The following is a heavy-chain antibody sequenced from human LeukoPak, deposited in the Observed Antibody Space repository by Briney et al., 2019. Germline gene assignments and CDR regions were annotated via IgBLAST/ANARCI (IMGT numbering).Heavy chain of an antibody. J-gene: IGHJ3*02. CDR3: ARRFVGYDSSWGASDI. D-gene: IGHD6-13*01. Sequence: PSETLSLTCTVSGGPISGYYRSWIRQPPGKGLEWIGYIYYSGSTNYNPSLKSRVTISVDTSKNQFSLKLSSVTAADTAVYYCARRFVGYDSSWGASDIWGLGTMVTVSS. V-gene: IGHV4-59*08. CDR2: IYYSGST. CDR1: GGPISGYY.